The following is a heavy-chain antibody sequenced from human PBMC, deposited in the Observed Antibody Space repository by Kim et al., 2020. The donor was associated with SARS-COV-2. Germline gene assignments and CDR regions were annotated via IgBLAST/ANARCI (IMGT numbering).Heavy chain of an antibody. V-gene: IGHV3-7*01. Sequence: VDCVKGRFTSARDNAKNSLYLQMNSLRAEDTAVYYCASTRIAARPYVFDIWGQGTMVTVSS. J-gene: IGHJ3*02. CDR3: ASTRIAARPYVFDI. D-gene: IGHD6-6*01.